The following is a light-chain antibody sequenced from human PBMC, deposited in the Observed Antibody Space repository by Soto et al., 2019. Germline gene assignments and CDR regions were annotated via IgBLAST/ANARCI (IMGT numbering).Light chain of an antibody. CDR3: CSFAGTYTI. J-gene: IGLJ2*01. V-gene: IGLV2-11*01. CDR1: SSDVGSYSH. Sequence: QSALTQPASVSGSPGQSITISCTGSSSDVGSYSHVSWFQQHPGKAPKLMIYDVTKRPSGVPDRFSGSKSGNTASLTISGLQAEDESDYYCCSFAGTYTIFGGGTKLTVL. CDR2: DVT.